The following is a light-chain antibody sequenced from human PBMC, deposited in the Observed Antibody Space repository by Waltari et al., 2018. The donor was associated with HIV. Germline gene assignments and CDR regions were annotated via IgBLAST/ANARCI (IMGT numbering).Light chain of an antibody. CDR1: RTILYTSNKQNY. CDR3: QQYFATPPT. Sequence: DIVMTQSPDSLAVSLGERAPIKCKSSRTILYTSNKQNYLAWYQKKPGQPPKLLIYWASTRQPGVPDRFSGSGSGTDFTLTISSLQAEDVAVYSCQQYFATPPTFGGGTKVEIK. J-gene: IGKJ4*01. V-gene: IGKV4-1*01. CDR2: WAS.